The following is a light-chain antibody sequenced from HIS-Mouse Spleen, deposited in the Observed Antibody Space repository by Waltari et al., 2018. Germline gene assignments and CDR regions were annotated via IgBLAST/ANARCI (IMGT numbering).Light chain of an antibody. CDR2: DAS. J-gene: IGKJ3*01. Sequence: DIQMTQFPSSLSASVGDRVTIICQASQDISNYLNWYQQKPGKAPKLLIYDASNLETGVPSRFSGSGSGTDFTFTISSLQPEDIATYYCQQYDNLPLFTFGPGTKVDIK. CDR1: QDISNY. CDR3: QQYDNLPLFT. V-gene: IGKV1-33*01.